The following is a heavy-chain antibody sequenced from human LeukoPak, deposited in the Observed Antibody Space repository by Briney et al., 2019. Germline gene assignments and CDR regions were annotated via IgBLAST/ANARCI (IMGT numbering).Heavy chain of an antibody. CDR2: IDTSGST. V-gene: IGHV4-4*07. J-gene: IGHJ6*03. CDR1: GGSITSFY. CDR3: ARGQWELLRYNYIDV. D-gene: IGHD1-26*01. Sequence: SETLSLTCTVSGGSITSFYWNWIRQPAGKGLGWIGRIDTSGSTNDNPSLKSRVTMSVDTSKNQFSLRLSSVTAADTAVYYCARGQWELLRYNYIDVWGKGTTVTVSS.